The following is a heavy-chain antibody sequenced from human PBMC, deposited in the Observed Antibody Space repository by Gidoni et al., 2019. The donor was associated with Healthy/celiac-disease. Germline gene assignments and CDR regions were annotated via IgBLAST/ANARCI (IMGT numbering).Heavy chain of an antibody. CDR1: GFTVSSNY. J-gene: IGHJ6*02. V-gene: IGHV3-66*02. CDR3: ARDSPTVTQPSYGMDV. CDR2: IYSGGST. Sequence: EVQLVESGGGLVQPGGSLRLSCSASGFTVSSNYMSWVRQAPGKGLEWVSVIYSGGSTYYADSVKGRFTISRDNSKNTLYLQMNSLRAEDTAVYYCARDSPTVTQPSYGMDVWGQGTTVTVSS. D-gene: IGHD4-4*01.